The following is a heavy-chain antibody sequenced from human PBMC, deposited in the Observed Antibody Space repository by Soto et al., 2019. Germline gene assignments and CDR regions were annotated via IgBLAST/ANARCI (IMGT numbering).Heavy chain of an antibody. J-gene: IGHJ6*02. V-gene: IGHV4-34*01. CDR2: IYHSGST. CDR1: GGSFSGYY. CDR3: ARDRGSGNYYYYYGMDV. Sequence: PSETLSLTCAVYGGSFSGYYWSWIRQPPGKGLEWIGEIYHSGSTNYNPPLKSRVTISVDKSKNQFSLKLSSVTAADTAVYYCARDRGSGNYYYYYGMDVWGQGTTVTVSS. D-gene: IGHD6-13*01.